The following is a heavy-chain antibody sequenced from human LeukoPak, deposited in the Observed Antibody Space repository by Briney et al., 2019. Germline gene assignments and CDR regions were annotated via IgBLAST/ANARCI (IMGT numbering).Heavy chain of an antibody. J-gene: IGHJ4*02. V-gene: IGHV3-48*02. CDR3: ARDHGYAFDY. D-gene: IGHD5-12*01. CDR1: GFTFSYYS. CDR2: IDSISGEI. Sequence: GGSLRLSCVASGFTFSYYSMNWVRQAPGKGLEWVSYIDSISGEIWYADSVKGRFTISRDDAKNSLYLKMNSLRDEDTAVYYCARDHGYAFDYWGQGTLVTVSS.